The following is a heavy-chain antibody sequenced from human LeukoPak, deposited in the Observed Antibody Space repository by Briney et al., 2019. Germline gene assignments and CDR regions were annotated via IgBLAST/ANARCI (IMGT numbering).Heavy chain of an antibody. D-gene: IGHD3-10*01. J-gene: IGHJ5*02. CDR2: INGDGSRT. CDR3: ARAGRALVRGVTDWFDP. V-gene: IGHV3-74*01. CDR1: GFTFSSYW. Sequence: GGSLRLSCAASGFTFSSYWMHWVRQAPGKGLVWVSRINGDGSRTSYADSVKGRFSISRDNAKNTLWLQMNSLRAEDTAVYYCARAGRALVRGVTDWFDPWGQGTLVTVSS.